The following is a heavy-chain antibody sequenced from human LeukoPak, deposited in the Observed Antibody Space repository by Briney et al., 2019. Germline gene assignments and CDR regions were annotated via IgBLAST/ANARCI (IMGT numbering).Heavy chain of an antibody. D-gene: IGHD2-2*01. CDR2: ISYSGSP. CDR1: GGSISTYS. Sequence: SETLSLTCTVSGGSISTYSWIYIRQPPGKGLEWIGNISYSGSPKYNPSLKSRVTISLDASKDQFSLKLSSVTAADTAVYYCVRGYQLLPDAFDIWGQGTMVTVSS. J-gene: IGHJ3*02. V-gene: IGHV4-59*01. CDR3: VRGYQLLPDAFDI.